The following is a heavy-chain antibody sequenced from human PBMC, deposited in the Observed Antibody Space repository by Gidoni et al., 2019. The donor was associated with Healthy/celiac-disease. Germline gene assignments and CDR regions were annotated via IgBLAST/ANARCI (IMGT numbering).Heavy chain of an antibody. Sequence: QVQLVESGGGVVQPGRSLRLSCAASGFTFSTYAMHWVRQAPGKGLEWVAFISDDGSNKYYADSVKGRFTISRDNSKNTLYLQMNSLRAEDTAVYYCARAAHTALDYWGQGTLVTVSS. CDR2: ISDDGSNK. V-gene: IGHV3-30-3*01. CDR1: GFTFSTYA. D-gene: IGHD5-18*01. J-gene: IGHJ4*02. CDR3: ARAAHTALDY.